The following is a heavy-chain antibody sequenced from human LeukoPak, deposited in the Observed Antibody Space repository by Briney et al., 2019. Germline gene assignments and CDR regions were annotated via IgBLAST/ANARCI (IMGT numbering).Heavy chain of an antibody. V-gene: IGHV4-59*01. CDR1: GGSISSYY. J-gene: IGHJ3*02. Sequence: SETLSLTCTASGGSISSYYWSWIRQPPGKGLEWIGYIYYSGSTNYNPSLKSRVTISVDTSKNQFSLKLSSVTAADTAVYYCARGFLARAFDIWGQGTMVTVSS. D-gene: IGHD2/OR15-2a*01. CDR3: ARGFLARAFDI. CDR2: IYYSGST.